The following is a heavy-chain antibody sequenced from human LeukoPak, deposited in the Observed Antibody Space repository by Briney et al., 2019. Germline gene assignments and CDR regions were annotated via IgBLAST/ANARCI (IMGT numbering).Heavy chain of an antibody. CDR2: MKQDGNEE. D-gene: IGHD6-19*01. CDR1: GFTFSTYW. Sequence: PGASLRLSCAVSGFTFSTYWMSWVRLAPGKGLEWVAYMKQDGNEEYYVDSVKGRSTISRDNAKNSLYLQMNSLRAEDTAVYYCARPYSSGWYGGFNFWGQGTLVTVSS. J-gene: IGHJ4*02. V-gene: IGHV3-7*05. CDR3: ARPYSSGWYGGFNF.